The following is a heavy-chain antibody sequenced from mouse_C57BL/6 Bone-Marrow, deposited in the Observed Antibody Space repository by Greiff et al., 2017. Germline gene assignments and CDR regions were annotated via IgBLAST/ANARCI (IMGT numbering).Heavy chain of an antibody. D-gene: IGHD2-4*01. J-gene: IGHJ3*01. Sequence: VKLQQSGAELVKPGASVKISCKASGYAFSSYWMNWVKQRPGKGLEWIGQIYPGDGDTKYNGQFKGQATLTANKSSSTAYMQLSSLTAEDSAVSVCAREALYYDLAYWGQGTLVTVSA. V-gene: IGHV1-80*01. CDR1: GYAFSSYW. CDR2: IYPGDGDT. CDR3: AREALYYDLAY.